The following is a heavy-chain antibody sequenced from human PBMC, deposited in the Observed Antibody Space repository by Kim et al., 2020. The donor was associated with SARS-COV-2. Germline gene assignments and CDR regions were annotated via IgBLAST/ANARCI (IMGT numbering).Heavy chain of an antibody. J-gene: IGHJ4*02. V-gene: IGHV3-11*06. CDR3: ASNYGSGSYYTPFFDY. Sequence: GGSLRLSCAASGFTFSDYYMSWIRQAPGKGLEWVSYISSSSSYTNYADSVKGRFTISRDNAKNSLYLQMNSLRAEDTAVYYCASNYGSGSYYTPFFDYWGQGTLVTVSS. CDR1: GFTFSDYY. D-gene: IGHD3-10*01. CDR2: ISSSSSYT.